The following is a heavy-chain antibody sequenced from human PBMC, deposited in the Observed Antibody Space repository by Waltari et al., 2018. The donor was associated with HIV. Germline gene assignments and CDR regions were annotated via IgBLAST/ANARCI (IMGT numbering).Heavy chain of an antibody. CDR2: INTKPGNP. CDR3: GRGPGRSIDY. Sequence: QVHLVQSGSELKKPGASVKVSCKASGYTFSNFAMNWVRQAPGQGLEWMGWINTKPGNPTYAQAFTGRFVFSLDTSVGTAYLLISSLKAEDTAVYYCGRGPGRSIDYWGQGTLVTVSS. D-gene: IGHD3-10*01. J-gene: IGHJ4*02. CDR1: GYTFSNFA. V-gene: IGHV7-4-1*02.